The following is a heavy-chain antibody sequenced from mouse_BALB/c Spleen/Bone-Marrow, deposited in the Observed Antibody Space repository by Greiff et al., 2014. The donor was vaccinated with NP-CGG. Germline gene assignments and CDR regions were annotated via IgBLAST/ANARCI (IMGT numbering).Heavy chain of an antibody. CDR1: GYSSKREER. V-gene: IGHV3-1*02. CDR2: RNYSGIT. J-gene: IGHJ4*01. CDR3: ARFAGTPYTMDY. Sequence: EVQLQQSGPDLVKPSQSLSLTCTVTGYSSKREERGERKGKERGNKKERKGDRNYSGITVYNPSLKSRISITRDTSNNQFFLQLNSVTTEDTATYYCARFAGTPYTMDYWGQGTSVTVSS. D-gene: IGHD4-1*01.